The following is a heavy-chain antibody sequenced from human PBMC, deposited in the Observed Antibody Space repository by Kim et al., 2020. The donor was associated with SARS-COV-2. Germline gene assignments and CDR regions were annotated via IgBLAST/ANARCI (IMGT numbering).Heavy chain of an antibody. D-gene: IGHD3-9*01. CDR2: IYIGGST. J-gene: IGHJ3*01. CDR1: GLTVSSNY. V-gene: IGHV3-66*01. CDR3: ARVVLSHDNNLCAAYDV. Sequence: GGSLRLSCAASGLTVSSNYMTWVRQSPGKGLEWVSVIYIGGSTFYVDSVKGRYTISRDNSKNMVYLQMNSLTVGDAAVYYCARVVLSHDNNLCAAYDVWGHGTLVTVSS.